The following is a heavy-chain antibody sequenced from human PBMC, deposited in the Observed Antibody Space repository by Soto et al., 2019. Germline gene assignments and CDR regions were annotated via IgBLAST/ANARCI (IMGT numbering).Heavy chain of an antibody. D-gene: IGHD2-21*02. V-gene: IGHV3-30*04. Sequence: QVQLVESGGGVVQPGRSLRLSCEVSGFTFSSFAVHWVRQAPGKGLEWVALISYDGTTKYYADSVKGRFTISRDNSMDTLYLQMNSLRAEDTALYYCVRDPCGDCLDWYFDLWGQGTLVTVSS. CDR2: ISYDGTTK. CDR1: GFTFSSFA. CDR3: VRDPCGDCLDWYFDL. J-gene: IGHJ2*01.